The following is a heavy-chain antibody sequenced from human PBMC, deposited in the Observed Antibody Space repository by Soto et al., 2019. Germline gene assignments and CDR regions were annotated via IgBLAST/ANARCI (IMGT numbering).Heavy chain of an antibody. J-gene: IGHJ5*02. CDR1: GGTFSSYA. V-gene: IGHV1-69*13. CDR2: IIPIFGTA. Sequence: SVKVSCKASGGTFSSYAISWVRQAPGQGLEWMGGIIPIFGTANYAQKFQGRVTITADESTSTAYMELSSLRSEDTAVYYCARIFRTRLPAGTYWFDPWGQGTLVTVSS. D-gene: IGHD6-13*01. CDR3: ARIFRTRLPAGTYWFDP.